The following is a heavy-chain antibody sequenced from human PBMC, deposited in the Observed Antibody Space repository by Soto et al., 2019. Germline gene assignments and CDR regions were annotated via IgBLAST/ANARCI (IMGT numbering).Heavy chain of an antibody. CDR2: ISYDGSNK. D-gene: IGHD3-10*01. CDR3: ARVPYYGSGSYLRYFDY. J-gene: IGHJ4*02. V-gene: IGHV3-30-3*01. Sequence: QVQLVESGGGVVQPGRSLRLSCAASGFTFSSYAMHWVRQAPGKRLEWVAVISYDGSNKYYADSVKGRFTISRDNSKNTLYLQMNSLRAEDTAVYYCARVPYYGSGSYLRYFDYWGQGTLVTVSS. CDR1: GFTFSSYA.